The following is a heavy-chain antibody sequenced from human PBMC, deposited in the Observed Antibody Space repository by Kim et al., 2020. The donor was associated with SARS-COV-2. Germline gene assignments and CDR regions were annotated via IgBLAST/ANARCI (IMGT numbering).Heavy chain of an antibody. CDR2: ISGSGGST. J-gene: IGHJ6*03. CDR1: GFTFSSYA. Sequence: GGSLRLSCAASGFTFSSYAMSWVRQAPGKGLEWVSAISGSGGSTYYADSVKGRFTISRDNSKNTLYLQMNSLRAEDTAVYYCAKDIGYSYGYAAYYYYYMDVWGKGTTVTVSS. D-gene: IGHD5-18*01. V-gene: IGHV3-23*01. CDR3: AKDIGYSYGYAAYYYYYMDV.